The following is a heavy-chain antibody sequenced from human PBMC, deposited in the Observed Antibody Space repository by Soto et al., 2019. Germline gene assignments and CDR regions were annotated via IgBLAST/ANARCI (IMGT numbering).Heavy chain of an antibody. V-gene: IGHV3-48*01. CDR2: ISSSSSTI. CDR1: GFTFGTYS. Sequence: EVQLVESGGGLVQPGGSLRLSCAASGFTFGTYSMNWVRQAPGKGLEWVSYISSSSSTIYYADSVKGRFTISRDNAKNPLYLQMNSLRAEDTAVYYCALGCGGRCPFDYWGQGTLVTVSS. CDR3: ALGCGGRCPFDY. D-gene: IGHD2-15*01. J-gene: IGHJ4*02.